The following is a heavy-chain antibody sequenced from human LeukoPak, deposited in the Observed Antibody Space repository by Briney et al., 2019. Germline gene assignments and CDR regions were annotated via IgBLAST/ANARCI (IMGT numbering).Heavy chain of an antibody. V-gene: IGHV4-59*01. CDR3: ARGRGSLTY. D-gene: IGHD3-10*01. CDR1: GGSISLYY. Sequence: SETLSLTCTVSGGSISLYYWSWIRQPPGKGLEWIGYFYDTRSPKYNPSLKSRVTISVDMSRNQFSLNLTSVTAADTAVYYCARGRGSLTYWGQGTLATVSS. CDR2: FYDTRSP. J-gene: IGHJ4*02.